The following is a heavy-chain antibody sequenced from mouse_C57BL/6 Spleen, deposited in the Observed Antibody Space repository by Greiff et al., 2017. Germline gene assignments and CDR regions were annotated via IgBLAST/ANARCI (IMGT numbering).Heavy chain of an antibody. CDR1: GYAFSSYW. CDR3: ARSITTVVVEDAMDY. V-gene: IGHV1-80*01. Sequence: VKLQESGAELVKPGASVKISCKASGYAFSSYWMNWVKQRPGKGLEWIGQIYPGDGDTNYNGKFKGKATLTADKSSSTAYMQLSSLTSEDSAVYFCARSITTVVVEDAMDYWGQGTSVTVSS. D-gene: IGHD1-1*01. J-gene: IGHJ4*01. CDR2: IYPGDGDT.